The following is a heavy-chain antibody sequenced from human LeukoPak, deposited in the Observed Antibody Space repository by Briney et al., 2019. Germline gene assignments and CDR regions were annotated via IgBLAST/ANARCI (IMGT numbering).Heavy chain of an antibody. D-gene: IGHD2-15*01. CDR2: INPSGGST. CDR3: ARGWFDCSGGSCYSDGLNY. V-gene: IGHV1-46*01. CDR1: GYTFTSYY. Sequence: ASVKVSCKASGYTFTSYYMHWVRQAPGQGLEWMGIINPSGGSTSYAQKFQGRVTMTRDTSTSTVYMELSGLRSEDTAVYYCARGWFDCSGGSCYSDGLNYWGQGTLVTVSS. J-gene: IGHJ4*02.